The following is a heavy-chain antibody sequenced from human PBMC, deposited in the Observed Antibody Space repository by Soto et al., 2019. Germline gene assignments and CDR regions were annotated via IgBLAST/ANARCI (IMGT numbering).Heavy chain of an antibody. J-gene: IGHJ6*03. CDR2: IIPILGIA. D-gene: IGHD2-2*01. Sequence: SVKVSCKASGGTFSSYTISWVRQAPGQGLEWMGRIIPILGIANYAQEFQGRVTITADKSTSTAYMELSSLRSEDTAVYYCAREVVPAAIVYYYYYMDVWGKGTTVTVSS. CDR3: AREVVPAAIVYYYYYMDV. CDR1: GGTFSSYT. V-gene: IGHV1-69*04.